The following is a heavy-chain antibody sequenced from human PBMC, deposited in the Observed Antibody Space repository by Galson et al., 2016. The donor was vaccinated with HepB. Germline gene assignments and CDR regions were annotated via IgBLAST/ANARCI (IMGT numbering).Heavy chain of an antibody. CDR2: FDPSDSYA. J-gene: IGHJ4*02. Sequence: QSGAEVKKPGESLRISCEGSGYIFTSYWITWVRQMPGKGLEWMGRFDPSDSYANYSPSFKGHVTVSGDTSISTAYLHWSSMQPSDTAIYYCARSKAQQQAFEYWGQGTLVIVSS. V-gene: IGHV5-10-1*01. CDR1: GYIFTSYW. D-gene: IGHD6-13*01. CDR3: ARSKAQQQAFEY.